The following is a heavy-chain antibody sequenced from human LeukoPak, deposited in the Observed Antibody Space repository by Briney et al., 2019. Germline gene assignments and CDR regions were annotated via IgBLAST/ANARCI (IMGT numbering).Heavy chain of an antibody. CDR3: ARASNGNVFDI. J-gene: IGHJ3*02. D-gene: IGHD2/OR15-2a*01. V-gene: IGHV1-2*02. CDR1: GYTFTGYY. Sequence: GASVRVSCKASGYTFTGYYIHWVRQAAGKGLEWMGWINPNSGGTNYAQKFQGRVTMNRDTSISTAYMELSRLRSDDTAVYYWARASNGNVFDIWGQGTMVTVSS. CDR2: INPNSGGT.